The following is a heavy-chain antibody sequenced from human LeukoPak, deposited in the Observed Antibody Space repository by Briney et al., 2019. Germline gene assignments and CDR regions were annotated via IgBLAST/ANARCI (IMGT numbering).Heavy chain of an antibody. V-gene: IGHV3-53*01. D-gene: IGHD3-10*01. CDR1: GFTVSSNY. CDR3: ARMEGSYYRPIHSYYFDY. J-gene: IGHJ4*02. CDR2: IYSGGST. Sequence: GGSLRLSCAASGFTVSSNYTSWVRQAPGKGLEWVSVIYSGGSTYYADSVKGRFTISRDNSKNTLYHQMNSLRAEHTAVYYCARMEGSYYRPIHSYYFDYWGQGPLVTVSS.